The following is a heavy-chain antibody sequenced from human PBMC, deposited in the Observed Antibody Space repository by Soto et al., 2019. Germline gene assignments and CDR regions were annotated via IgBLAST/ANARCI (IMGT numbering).Heavy chain of an antibody. CDR3: AKDRGLAESGTWSHYYYGMDV. J-gene: IGHJ6*02. Sequence: GWSLRLSCVASGFTLTNNGMHWVRQAPGQGREWVAVILSDGSSYYYGESVRGRFTISRDTSKNTLFLEMNSLTTADTAVYYCAKDRGLAESGTWSHYYYGMDVWGQGTSVTVSS. CDR2: ILSDGSSY. CDR1: GFTLTNNG. V-gene: IGHV3-30*18. D-gene: IGHD1-26*01.